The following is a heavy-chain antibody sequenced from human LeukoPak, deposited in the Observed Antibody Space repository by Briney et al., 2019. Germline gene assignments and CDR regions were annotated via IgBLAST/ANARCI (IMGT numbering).Heavy chain of an antibody. V-gene: IGHV3-66*01. D-gene: IGHD3-10*01. CDR3: VSPYGSGSDPRGW. CDR2: LYSTVNT. CDR1: GFTVISNC. Sequence: GGSLTLSCAASGFTVISNCMTWVRQAPGKGLEWVSVLYSTVNTYYSDSVKSRFTISRHNSRNTLYLQMNSLIDEDTAVYYCVSPYGSGSDPRGWWGQGTLVTVSS. J-gene: IGHJ4*02.